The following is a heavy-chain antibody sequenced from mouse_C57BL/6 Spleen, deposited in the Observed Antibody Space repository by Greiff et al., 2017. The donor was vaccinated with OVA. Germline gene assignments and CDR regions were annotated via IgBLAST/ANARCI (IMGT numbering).Heavy chain of an antibody. V-gene: IGHV1-76*01. Sequence: VQLQQSGAELVRPGASVKLSCKASGYTFTDYYINWVKQRPGQGLEWIARIYPGSGNTYYNEKFKGKATLTAEKSSSTAYMQLSSLTSEDSAVYFCARSYYGSSFYAMDHWGQGTSVTVSS. D-gene: IGHD1-1*01. CDR2: IYPGSGNT. J-gene: IGHJ4*01. CDR1: GYTFTDYY. CDR3: ARSYYGSSFYAMDH.